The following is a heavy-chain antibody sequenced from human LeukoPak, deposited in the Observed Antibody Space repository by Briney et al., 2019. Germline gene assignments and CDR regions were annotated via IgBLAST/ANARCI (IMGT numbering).Heavy chain of an antibody. Sequence: ASVKVSCKASGYTFTSYFMHWVRQAPGQGLEWTGIINPSGGSTSYAQKFQGRVTMTRDTSTSTVYMELSSLRSEDTAVYYCAREAGITGTTTYWGQGTLVTVSS. CDR2: INPSGGST. CDR3: AREAGITGTTTY. V-gene: IGHV1-46*01. CDR1: GYTFTSYF. D-gene: IGHD1-7*01. J-gene: IGHJ4*02.